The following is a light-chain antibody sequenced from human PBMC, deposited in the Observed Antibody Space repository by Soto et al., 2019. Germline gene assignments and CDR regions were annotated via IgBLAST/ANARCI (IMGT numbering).Light chain of an antibody. V-gene: IGKV3-20*01. J-gene: IGKJ1*01. CDR1: QSVSSSF. CDR2: GAS. CDR3: QHNNIWPPT. Sequence: EIVLAQSPGTLSLSPGESATLSCRASQSVSSSFLAWYQQKAGQAPRLLIYGASRRATGIPDRFSGSGSGTDFTLTISRLEPEDFALYYCQHNNIWPPTFGQGTKVDIK.